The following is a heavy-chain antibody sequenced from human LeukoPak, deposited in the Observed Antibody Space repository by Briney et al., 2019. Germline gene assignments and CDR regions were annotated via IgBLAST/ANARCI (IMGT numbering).Heavy chain of an antibody. V-gene: IGHV4-59*01. CDR3: TRDTVATACFDY. D-gene: IGHD4-17*01. Sequence: SETLSLTCTVSGGSINNYYWSWIRQPPGRGLEWIGYIHYSGGTNYNPSLKSRATMSVDTSKNQFSLKLSSVTAADTAVYYCTRDTVATACFDYWGQGTLVTVSS. CDR2: IHYSGGT. CDR1: GGSINNYY. J-gene: IGHJ4*02.